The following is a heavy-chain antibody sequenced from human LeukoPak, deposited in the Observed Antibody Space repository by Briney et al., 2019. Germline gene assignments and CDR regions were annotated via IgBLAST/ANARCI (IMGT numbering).Heavy chain of an antibody. CDR3: ARVHHSEYGDYDNWFDP. J-gene: IGHJ5*02. CDR2: ISIYNGNT. D-gene: IGHD4-17*01. Sequence: ASVKVSCKASGYTFTSYGISWVRQAPGQGLEWMAWISIYNGNTNYAQKFQGRVAMTTDTSTSTAYMELRSLISDDTAVYYCARVHHSEYGDYDNWFDPWGQGTLVTVSS. V-gene: IGHV1-18*01. CDR1: GYTFTSYG.